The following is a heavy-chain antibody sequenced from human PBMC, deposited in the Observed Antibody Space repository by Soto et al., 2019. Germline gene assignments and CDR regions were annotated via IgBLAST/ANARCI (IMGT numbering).Heavy chain of an antibody. J-gene: IGHJ4*02. CDR1: GYTFTSYA. D-gene: IGHD1-26*01. Sequence: ASVKVSCKASGYTFTSYAMHWVRQAPGQRLEWMGWINAGNGNTKYSQKLQGRVTMTTDTSTSTAYMELRSLRSDDTAVYYCARDGGSSPFDYWGQGTLVTVSS. CDR3: ARDGGSSPFDY. V-gene: IGHV1-3*01. CDR2: INAGNGNT.